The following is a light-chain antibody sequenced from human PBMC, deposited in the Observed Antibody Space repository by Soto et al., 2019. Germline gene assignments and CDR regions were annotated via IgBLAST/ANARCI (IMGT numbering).Light chain of an antibody. CDR3: AAWDDSLMGMV. CDR2: SNN. CDR1: SSNIGSNT. Sequence: QSVLTQPPSASGTPGQRVTISCSGSSSNIGSNTVNWYQQLPGTAPKLLIYSNNQRPSGVPDRFSGSKSGTSASLAISGLQCEDEADYYCAAWDDSLMGMVFGGGTKLTVL. V-gene: IGLV1-44*01. J-gene: IGLJ2*01.